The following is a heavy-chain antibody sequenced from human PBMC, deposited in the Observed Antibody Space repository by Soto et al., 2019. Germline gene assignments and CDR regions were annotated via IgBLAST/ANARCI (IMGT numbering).Heavy chain of an antibody. J-gene: IGHJ5*02. Sequence: EVQLLESGGHVVQPGESLGLSCRGSGFSFFSYAMSWVRQAPGKGLEWVSTISGSGGHTYYADSVQGRFVVSSDNDKKTVHLHMSGLTGEDTAVYFCAKIEMGWFAHWGQGIQVTVSS. CDR2: ISGSGGHT. CDR3: AKIEMGWFAH. D-gene: IGHD2-8*01. V-gene: IGHV3-23*01. CDR1: GFSFFSYA.